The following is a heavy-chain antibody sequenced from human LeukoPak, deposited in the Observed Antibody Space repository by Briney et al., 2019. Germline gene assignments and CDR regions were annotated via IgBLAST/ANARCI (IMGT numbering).Heavy chain of an antibody. J-gene: IGHJ5*02. CDR1: GYSISSGYY. Sequence: SETLSLTCTVSGYSISSGYYWGWIRQPPGKGLEWIGSIYHSGSTYYNPSLKSRVTISVDTSKNQFSLKLSSVTAADTAVYYCARHKTGQGDYDILTGYSGVYNWFDPWGQGTLVTVSS. D-gene: IGHD3-9*01. CDR3: ARHKTGQGDYDILTGYSGVYNWFDP. V-gene: IGHV4-38-2*02. CDR2: IYHSGST.